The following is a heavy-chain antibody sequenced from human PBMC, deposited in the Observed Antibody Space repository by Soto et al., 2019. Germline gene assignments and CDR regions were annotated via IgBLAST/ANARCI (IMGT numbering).Heavy chain of an antibody. CDR3: ARDPSNDYGGDTFDY. CDR1: GGTFSSYA. J-gene: IGHJ4*02. Sequence: SVKVSCKASGGTFSSYAIHWVRQAPGQGLEWLGKIIPSYDRTNYAQKFQGRVTVTADTYTTTAYMELSSLRSDDTAVYYCARDPSNDYGGDTFDYWGQGTLVTVSS. V-gene: IGHV1-69*04. D-gene: IGHD4-17*01. CDR2: IIPSYDRT.